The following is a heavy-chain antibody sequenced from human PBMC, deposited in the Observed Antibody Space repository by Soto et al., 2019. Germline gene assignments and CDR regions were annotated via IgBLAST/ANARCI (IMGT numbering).Heavy chain of an antibody. V-gene: IGHV4-39*01. Sequence: SLTCTVSGGSISSSSYYWGWIRQPPGKGLEWTGSIYYSGSTYYNPSLKSRVTISVDTSKNQFSLKLSSVTAADTAVYYCARHQGKGTNYDSWSGYYSDSYGMDVWGQGTTGTVS. D-gene: IGHD3-3*01. CDR1: GGSISSSSYY. J-gene: IGHJ6*02. CDR2: IYYSGST. CDR3: ARHQGKGTNYDSWSGYYSDSYGMDV.